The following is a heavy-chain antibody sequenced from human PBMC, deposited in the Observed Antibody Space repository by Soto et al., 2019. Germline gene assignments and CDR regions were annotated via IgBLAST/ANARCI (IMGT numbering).Heavy chain of an antibody. CDR3: AKVVPQGYYDSSGYFNY. V-gene: IGHV3-23*01. Sequence: GGSLRLSCAASGFTFSSYAMSWVRQAPGKGLEWVSAISGSGGSTYYADSVKGRFTISRDNSKNTLYLQMNSLRAEDTAVYYCAKVVPQGYYDSSGYFNYWGQGTLVTVSS. D-gene: IGHD3-22*01. CDR2: ISGSGGST. CDR1: GFTFSSYA. J-gene: IGHJ4*02.